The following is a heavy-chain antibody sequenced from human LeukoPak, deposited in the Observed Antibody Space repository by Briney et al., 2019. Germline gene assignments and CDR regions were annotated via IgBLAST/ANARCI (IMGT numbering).Heavy chain of an antibody. CDR2: IYYSGST. V-gene: IGHV4-39*07. Sequence: SETLSLTCTVSGGSISSSSYYWGWLRQPPGKGLEWIGSIYYSGSTYYNPSLKSRVTISVDTSKNQFSLKLSSVTAADTAVYYCASNFNFDYWGQGTLVTVSS. J-gene: IGHJ4*02. CDR1: GGSISSSSYY. CDR3: ASNFNFDY.